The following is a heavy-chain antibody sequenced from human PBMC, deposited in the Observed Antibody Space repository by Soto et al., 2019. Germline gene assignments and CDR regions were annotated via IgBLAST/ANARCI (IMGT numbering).Heavy chain of an antibody. CDR2: IYYSGST. CDR3: ARLSVGSGYWGSYNWFDP. D-gene: IGHD3-3*01. Sequence: PSETLSLTGTVSGGSISSSSYYWGWIRQPPGKRLEWIGSIYYSGSTYYNPSLKSRVTISVDTSKNQFSLKLSSVTAADTAVYYCARLSVGSGYWGSYNWFDPWGQGISVTVSS. V-gene: IGHV4-39*01. J-gene: IGHJ5*02. CDR1: GGSISSSSYY.